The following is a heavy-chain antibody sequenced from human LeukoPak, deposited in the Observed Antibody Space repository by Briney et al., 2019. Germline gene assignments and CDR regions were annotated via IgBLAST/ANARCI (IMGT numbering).Heavy chain of an antibody. CDR2: INSEGSST. J-gene: IGHJ5*02. CDR1: GFTSSGHW. CDR3: VRGNDH. V-gene: IGHV3-74*01. Sequence: GGSLRLSCAASGFTSSGHWMYWVRQAPGKGLVCVSRINSEGSSTAYAAFVKGRFTISRDNAKNTLFLQMNSLRVEDTAVYHCVRGNDHWGQGTLVTVSS.